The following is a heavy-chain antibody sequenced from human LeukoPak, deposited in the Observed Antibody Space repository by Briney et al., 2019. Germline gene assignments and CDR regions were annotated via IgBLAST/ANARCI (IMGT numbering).Heavy chain of an antibody. V-gene: IGHV3-11*04. Sequence: PGGSLRLSCAASGFTFSDHYMSWIRQAPGKGLELVSYISSSGSTIYYAYSVKGRFTISRDNAKNSLYLQMNSLRAEDTAVYYGASSRSWYEFDYWGQGTLVTVSS. CDR2: ISSSGSTI. J-gene: IGHJ4*02. CDR3: ASSRSWYEFDY. D-gene: IGHD6-13*01. CDR1: GFTFSDHY.